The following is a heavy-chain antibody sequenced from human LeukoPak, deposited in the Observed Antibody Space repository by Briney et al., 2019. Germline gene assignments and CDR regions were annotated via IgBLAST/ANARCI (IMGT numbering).Heavy chain of an antibody. CDR2: IYSGGST. Sequence: GGSLRLSCAASGFTVSSNYMSWVRQATGKGLEWVSVIYSGGSTYYADSVKGRSTISRDNSKNMLYLQMNSLRAEDTAVYYCAKSMAGYCESTIDNWGQGTPVTVSS. D-gene: IGHD2-15*01. CDR3: AKSMAGYCESTIDN. V-gene: IGHV3-53*01. CDR1: GFTVSSNY. J-gene: IGHJ4*02.